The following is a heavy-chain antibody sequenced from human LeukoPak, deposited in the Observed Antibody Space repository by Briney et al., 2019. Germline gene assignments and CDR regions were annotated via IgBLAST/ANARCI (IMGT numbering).Heavy chain of an antibody. CDR2: IYYSGST. V-gene: IGHV4-39*07. D-gene: IGHD6-6*01. Sequence: SETLSLTCTVSGGSISTSSYYWGWIRQPPGKGLEWIGSIYYSGSTYYNPSLKSRVTISVDTSKNQFSLKLSSVTAADTAVYYCARDGMIAARPIYWGQGTLVTVSS. CDR1: GGSISTSSYY. J-gene: IGHJ4*02. CDR3: ARDGMIAARPIY.